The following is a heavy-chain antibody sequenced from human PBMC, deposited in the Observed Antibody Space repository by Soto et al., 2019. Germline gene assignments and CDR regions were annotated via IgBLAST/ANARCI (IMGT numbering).Heavy chain of an antibody. V-gene: IGHV3-30*18. CDR3: AKDGGKAVAGTLDY. Sequence: QVQLVESGGGAVQPGRSLRLSCAASVFTFSSYAMHWVRQAPGQGLEWVAVISSDGSDKYYADSVKGRSTISRDNSKNTLYLQMNSLRAEDTAVYYCAKDGGKAVAGTLDYWGQGTLVTVSS. CDR2: ISSDGSDK. CDR1: VFTFSSYA. D-gene: IGHD6-19*01. J-gene: IGHJ4*02.